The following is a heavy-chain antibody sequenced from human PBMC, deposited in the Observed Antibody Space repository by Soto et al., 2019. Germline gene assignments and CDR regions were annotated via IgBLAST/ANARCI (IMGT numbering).Heavy chain of an antibody. D-gene: IGHD1-26*01. CDR1: GFTFSNYG. CDR3: ARSLVGSIYYVADY. V-gene: IGHV3-30*03. CDR2: ISYDENNQ. J-gene: IGHJ4*02. Sequence: QVQLVESGGGVVQPGTSLRLSCVASGFTFSNYGMQWVRQAPDKELEWVAVISYDENNQYYADSVRGRLTISRDNSKNTLYLEVDSLRPEDTAVYYCARSLVGSIYYVADYWGQGSLVTVSS.